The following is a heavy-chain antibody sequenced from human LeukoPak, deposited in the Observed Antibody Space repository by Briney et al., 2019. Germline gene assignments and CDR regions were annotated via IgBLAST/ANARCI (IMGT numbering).Heavy chain of an antibody. V-gene: IGHV4-39*01. J-gene: IGHJ3*02. CDR3: ASPQEGLYRGAFDI. D-gene: IGHD2-2*02. CDR2: IYYSGST. Sequence: SETLSLTCTVSGGSNSSSSYYWGWIRQPPGKGLEWIGSIYYSGSTYYNPSLKSRVTISVDTSKNQFSLKLSSVTAADTAVYYCASPQEGLYRGAFDIWGQGTMVTVSS. CDR1: GGSNSSSSYY.